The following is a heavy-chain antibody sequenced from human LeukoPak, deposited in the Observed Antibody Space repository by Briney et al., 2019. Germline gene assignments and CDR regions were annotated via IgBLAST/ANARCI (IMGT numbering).Heavy chain of an antibody. J-gene: IGHJ6*02. CDR2: IIPILGIA. CDR1: GGTFSSYA. Sequence: GASVKVSCKASGGTFSSYAISWVRQAPGQGLEWMGRIIPILGIANYAQKFQGRVTITADKSTSTAYMELSSLRSEDTAVYYCARDSERDGYYGMDVWGQGTTVTVSS. CDR3: ARDSERDGYYGMDV. V-gene: IGHV1-69*04. D-gene: IGHD1-14*01.